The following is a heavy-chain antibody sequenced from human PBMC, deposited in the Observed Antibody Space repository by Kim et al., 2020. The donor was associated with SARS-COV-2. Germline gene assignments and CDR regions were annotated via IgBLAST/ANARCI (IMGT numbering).Heavy chain of an antibody. J-gene: IGHJ6*02. CDR2: GSST. Sequence: GSSTPYADSLKGRFTISMDHAKNTLYLQMNSLRAEDTAVYYCARNYGMDVWGQGTTVTVSS. CDR3: ARNYGMDV. V-gene: IGHV3-74*01.